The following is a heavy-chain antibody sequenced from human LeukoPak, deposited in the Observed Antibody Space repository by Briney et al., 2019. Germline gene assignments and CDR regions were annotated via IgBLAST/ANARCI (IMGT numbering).Heavy chain of an antibody. CDR2: IYYSGST. CDR3: ARVAYYGSGSYYPDY. J-gene: IGHJ4*02. D-gene: IGHD3-10*01. CDR1: GGSISSYY. V-gene: IGHV4-59*01. Sequence: SETLSLTCTVSGGSISSYYWSWIRQPPGKGPEWIGYIYYSGSTNYNPSLKSRVTISVDTSKNQFSLKLSSVTAADTAVYYCARVAYYGSGSYYPDYWGQGTLVTVSS.